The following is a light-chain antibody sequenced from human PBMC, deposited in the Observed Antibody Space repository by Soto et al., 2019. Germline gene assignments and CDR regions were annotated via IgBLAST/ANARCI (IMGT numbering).Light chain of an antibody. CDR1: SSNVGAYDR. CDR3: ASYTSLGAWV. Sequence: QSALTQPASVSGSPGQSISISCTGTSSNVGAYDRVSWYQHHPGKAPKLLIYEVTNRPSGVSTRFSGSKSANTASLTISGLQPEDEASYYCASYTSLGAWVFGGGTKLTVL. J-gene: IGLJ3*02. V-gene: IGLV2-14*01. CDR2: EVT.